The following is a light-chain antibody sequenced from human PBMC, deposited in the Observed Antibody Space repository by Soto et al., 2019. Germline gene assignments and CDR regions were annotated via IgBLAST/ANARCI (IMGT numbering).Light chain of an antibody. V-gene: IGKV1-39*01. Sequence: DIQMTQSPSSLSASVGDRATITCRASQSISSYLNWYQQKPGKAPKLLIYAASSLQSGVPSGFSGSGSGTDFTLTISSLQPEDFATYYCQQSYSTPHSFGQGTKVDI. CDR3: QQSYSTPHS. CDR1: QSISSY. CDR2: AAS. J-gene: IGKJ2*01.